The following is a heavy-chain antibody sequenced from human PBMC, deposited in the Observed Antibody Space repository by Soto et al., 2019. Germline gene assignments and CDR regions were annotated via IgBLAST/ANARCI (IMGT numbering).Heavy chain of an antibody. V-gene: IGHV4-28*01. Sequence: SETLSLTCAVSGFFVSSNNRWCGIRQPPGKGLEWIGNISYSGTTQYNPSLKSRVTMSIDGAGNPFSLRLSSVTAADTAVYYCARKERKPAAIWNWGQGTLVTVSS. CDR3: ARKERKPAAIWN. CDR2: ISYSGTT. J-gene: IGHJ4*02. CDR1: GFFVSSNNR. D-gene: IGHD2-2*01.